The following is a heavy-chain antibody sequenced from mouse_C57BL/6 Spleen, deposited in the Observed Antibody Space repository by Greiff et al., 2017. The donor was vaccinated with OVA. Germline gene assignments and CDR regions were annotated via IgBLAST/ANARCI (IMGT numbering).Heavy chain of an antibody. V-gene: IGHV1-50*01. J-gene: IGHJ4*01. CDR1: GYTFTSYW. CDR3: ARTYDNYYAMDY. CDR2: IDPSDSYT. D-gene: IGHD2-12*01. Sequence: QVQLQQPGAELVKPGASVKLSCKASGYTFTSYWMQWVKQRPGQGLEWIGEIDPSDSYTNYNQKFKGKATLTVDTSSSTAYMQLSSLTSEDSAVYYCARTYDNYYAMDYWGQGTSDTVSS.